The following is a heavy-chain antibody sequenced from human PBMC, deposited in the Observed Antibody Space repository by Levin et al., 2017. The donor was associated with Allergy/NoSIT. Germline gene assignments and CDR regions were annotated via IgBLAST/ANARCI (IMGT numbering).Heavy chain of an antibody. CDR1: GFNFADYA. CDR2: IRSEAHGGTS. D-gene: IGHD6-19*01. CDR3: SRPIAVAYMHFDP. J-gene: IGHJ5*02. Sequence: GGSLRLSCSASGFNFADYATSWFRQPPGKGLEWVGFIRSEAHGGTSEFAASVKGRFTFSRDESKSIAYLQMNSLKTEDTAVYYCSRPIAVAYMHFDPWGQGTLVTVSS. V-gene: IGHV3-49*03.